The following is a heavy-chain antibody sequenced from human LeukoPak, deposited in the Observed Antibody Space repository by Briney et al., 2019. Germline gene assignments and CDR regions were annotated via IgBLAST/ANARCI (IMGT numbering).Heavy chain of an antibody. CDR2: IYHSGSI. CDR3: ATQKQTVYDFVDY. J-gene: IGHJ4*02. Sequence: PSETLSLTCTVSGGSISSGGYYWSWIRQPPGKGLEWIGYIYHSGSIYYNPSLKSRVTISVDRSKNQFSLKLSSVTAADTAVYYCATQKQTVYDFVDYWGQGTLVTVSS. V-gene: IGHV4-30-2*01. D-gene: IGHD3-3*01. CDR1: GGSISSGGYY.